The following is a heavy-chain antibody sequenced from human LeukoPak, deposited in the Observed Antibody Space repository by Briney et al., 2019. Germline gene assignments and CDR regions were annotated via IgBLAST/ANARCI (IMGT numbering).Heavy chain of an antibody. Sequence: GGSLRLSCAASGFTFSSYSMNWVRQAPGKGREWVSSISSSSSYIYYADSVKGRFTISRDNAKNSLYLQMNSLRAEDTAVYYCASWEGYDSDDHKVDYWGQGTLVTVSS. V-gene: IGHV3-21*01. CDR2: ISSSSSYI. D-gene: IGHD5-12*01. J-gene: IGHJ4*02. CDR3: ASWEGYDSDDHKVDY. CDR1: GFTFSSYS.